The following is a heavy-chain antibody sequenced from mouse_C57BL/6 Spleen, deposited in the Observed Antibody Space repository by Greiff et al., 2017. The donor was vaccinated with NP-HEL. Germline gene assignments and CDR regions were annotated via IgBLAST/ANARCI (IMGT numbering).Heavy chain of an antibody. CDR3: ARDGTNWEGFDY. D-gene: IGHD4-1*01. CDR2: INYDGSST. V-gene: IGHV5-16*01. J-gene: IGHJ2*01. CDR1: GFTFSDYY. Sequence: EVQLVESEGGLVQPGSSMKLSCTASGFTFSDYYMAWVRQVPEKGLEWVANINYDGSSTYYLDSLKSRFIISRDNAKNILYLQMSSLKSEDTATYYCARDGTNWEGFDYWGQGTTLTVSS.